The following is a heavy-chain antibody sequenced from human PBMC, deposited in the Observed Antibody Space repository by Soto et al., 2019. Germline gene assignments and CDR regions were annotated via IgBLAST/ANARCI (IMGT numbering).Heavy chain of an antibody. J-gene: IGHJ4*02. Sequence: VGSLRLSCVCSVCTFSNYGMHWVRHPPGKGLEWVALISDDGDKRYYADSVRGRLIISRDNSKDTLYLQMNSLGPDDTAVYFCAKARVRIVGDNSFECWGQGTPVIVS. CDR3: AKARVRIVGDNSFEC. CDR1: VCTFSNYG. V-gene: IGHV3-30*18. CDR2: ISDDGDKR. D-gene: IGHD1-26*01.